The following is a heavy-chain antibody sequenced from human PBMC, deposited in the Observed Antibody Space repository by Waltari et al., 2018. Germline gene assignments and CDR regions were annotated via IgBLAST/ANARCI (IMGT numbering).Heavy chain of an antibody. D-gene: IGHD1-26*01. Sequence: QVQLVESGGGVVQPGGSLRLSCAASGLAFSGYGMHCVRQAPGKGLEWVAFIRYDETDKFYRNSVRGRFTISRDNSKNTLFLQMDSLRAEDAAMYYCAKDRTGSYYGGFDSWGQGTLVTVSS. CDR1: GLAFSGYG. J-gene: IGHJ4*02. CDR3: AKDRTGSYYGGFDS. V-gene: IGHV3-30*02. CDR2: IRYDETDK.